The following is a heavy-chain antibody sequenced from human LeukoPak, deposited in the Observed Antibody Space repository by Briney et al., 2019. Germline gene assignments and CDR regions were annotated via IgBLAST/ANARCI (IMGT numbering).Heavy chain of an antibody. V-gene: IGHV3-23*01. CDR1: GFTFSSYA. Sequence: GGSLRLSCAASGFTFSSYAMSWVRQAPGKGLEWVSAISGSGGSTYYADSVKGRFTISRDNSKNTLYLQMNSLRSDDTAVYYCARDTIDSSGYYWSYDYWGQGTLVTVSS. J-gene: IGHJ4*02. CDR2: ISGSGGST. CDR3: ARDTIDSSGYYWSYDY. D-gene: IGHD3-22*01.